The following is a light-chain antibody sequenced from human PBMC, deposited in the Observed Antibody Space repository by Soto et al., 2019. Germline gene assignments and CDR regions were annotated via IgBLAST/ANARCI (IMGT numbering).Light chain of an antibody. CDR2: DAS. CDR1: QSISSW. Sequence: DIQMTHAPSTLSESVVDRVIITCLASQSISSWLAWYQQKPGKAPKLLIYDASSLESGVPSRFSGSGSGTEFTLTISSLQPDDFATYYCQKYNNWPIICGQGTRREIK. CDR3: QKYNNWPII. V-gene: IGKV1-5*01. J-gene: IGKJ5*01.